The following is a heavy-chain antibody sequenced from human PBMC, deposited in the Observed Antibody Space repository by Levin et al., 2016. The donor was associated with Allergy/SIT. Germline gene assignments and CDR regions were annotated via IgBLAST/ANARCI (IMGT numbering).Heavy chain of an antibody. J-gene: IGHJ4*02. Sequence: WVRQAPGQGLEWMGWISAYNGNTDYAQKVQGRVSMTTDISTGTAYMELRSLRSDDTAVYYCTRDLGSRPPWVFFDYWGQGTPVTVSS. D-gene: IGHD2-8*01. CDR3: TRDLGSRPPWVFFDY. CDR2: ISAYNGNT. V-gene: IGHV1-18*01.